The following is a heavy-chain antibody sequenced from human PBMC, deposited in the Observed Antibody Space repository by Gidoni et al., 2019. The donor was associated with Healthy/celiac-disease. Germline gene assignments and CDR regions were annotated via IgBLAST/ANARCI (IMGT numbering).Heavy chain of an antibody. V-gene: IGHV3-9*01. D-gene: IGHD6-13*01. J-gene: IGHJ5*02. CDR1: GFTFDDYA. CDR3: AKDSSSWYTGGWFDP. Sequence: EVQLVESGGGLVQPGRSLRLSCAASGFTFDDYAMHWVRQAPGKGLEWVSGISWNSGSIGYADSVKGRFTISRDNAKNSLYLQMNSLRAEDTALYYCAKDSSSWYTGGWFDPWGQGTLVTVSS. CDR2: ISWNSGSI.